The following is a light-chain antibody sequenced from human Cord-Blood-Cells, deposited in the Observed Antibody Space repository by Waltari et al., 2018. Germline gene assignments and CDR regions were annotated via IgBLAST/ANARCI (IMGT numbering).Light chain of an antibody. CDR2: GTI. V-gene: IGLV1-40*01. Sequence: QSVLTQPPSVSGAPGQRGTISCTGSSTNIGAGYDVHWYQQLPGTAPKLLIDGTINPPSGGPVRFSGSTSGTSASLAITGLQAADEADYYCQSYDSSLSGWVFGGGTKLTVL. CDR1: STNIGAGYD. CDR3: QSYDSSLSGWV. J-gene: IGLJ3*02.